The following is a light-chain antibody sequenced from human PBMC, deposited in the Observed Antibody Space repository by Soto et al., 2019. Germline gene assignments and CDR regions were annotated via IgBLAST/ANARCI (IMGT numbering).Light chain of an antibody. CDR3: QQYNNWPPYT. V-gene: IGKV3-15*01. Sequence: EIVLTQSPGTLSLSPGERATLSCRASQSVSSSLAWYQQKPGQAPRLLIYGASTRAAGIPARFSGSGSGTEFTLTISSLQSEDFAVYYCQQYNNWPPYTFGQGTELEIK. CDR1: QSVSSS. CDR2: GAS. J-gene: IGKJ2*01.